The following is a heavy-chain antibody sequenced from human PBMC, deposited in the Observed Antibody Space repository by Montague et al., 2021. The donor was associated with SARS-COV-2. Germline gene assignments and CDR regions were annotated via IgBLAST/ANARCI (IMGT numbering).Heavy chain of an antibody. J-gene: IGHJ5*02. V-gene: IGHV2-5*02. D-gene: IGHD6-19*01. CDR3: AHRQNCGWWGDWFDP. CDR2: IYWDDDK. Sequence: PALVKPTQTLTLTCTFSGFSLSTSGVGVGWIRQPPGKALEWLALIYWDDDKRYSPSLKSRLTITKDTSKNQVVLTMTNMDPVDTATYYCAHRQNCGWWGDWFDPWGQGTLVTVSS. CDR1: GFSLSTSGVG.